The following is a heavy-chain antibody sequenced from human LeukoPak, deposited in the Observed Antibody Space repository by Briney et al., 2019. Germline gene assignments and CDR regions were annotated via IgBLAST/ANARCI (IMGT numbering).Heavy chain of an antibody. V-gene: IGHV1-46*01. CDR3: ARERPISGWYRDRYFDY. Sequence: GASVKVSCKASGYTFTSYYMHWVRQAPGQGLEWMGIINPSGGSTSYAQKFQGRVTMTRDTSTSTVYMELSSLRSEDTAVYYCARERPISGWYRDRYFDYWGQGTLVTVSS. J-gene: IGHJ4*02. CDR1: GYTFTSYY. D-gene: IGHD6-19*01. CDR2: INPSGGST.